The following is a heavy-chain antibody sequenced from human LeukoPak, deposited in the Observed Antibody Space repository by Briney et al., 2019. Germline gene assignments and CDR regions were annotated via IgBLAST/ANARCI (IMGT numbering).Heavy chain of an antibody. D-gene: IGHD4-11*01. Sequence: GASVTVSCKASGYTFTGYYMHWVRQAPGQGLEWMGWINPNSGGTNYAQKFQGWVTMTRDTSISTAYMELSRLRSDDTAVYYCAREDYRLGYYGMDVWGQGTTVTVSS. CDR2: INPNSGGT. CDR1: GYTFTGYY. J-gene: IGHJ6*02. V-gene: IGHV1-2*04. CDR3: AREDYRLGYYGMDV.